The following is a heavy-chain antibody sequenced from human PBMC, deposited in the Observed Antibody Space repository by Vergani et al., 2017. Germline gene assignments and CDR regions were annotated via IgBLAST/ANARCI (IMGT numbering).Heavy chain of an antibody. CDR1: GGSISSYY. D-gene: IGHD3/OR15-3a*01. J-gene: IGHJ3*02. CDR3: AMSDDLDSFESYDAFDI. V-gene: IGHV4-4*09. CDR2: IYTSGST. Sequence: QVQLQESGPGLVKPSETLSLTCTVSGGSISSYYWSWIRQPPGKGLEWIGYIYTSGSTNYYPSLKSRVTISVDTSKNQFSLKLSSVTAADTAVYYGAMSDDLDSFESYDAFDIWGQGTMVTVSS.